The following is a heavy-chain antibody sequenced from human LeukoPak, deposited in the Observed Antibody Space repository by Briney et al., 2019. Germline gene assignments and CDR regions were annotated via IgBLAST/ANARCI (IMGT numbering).Heavy chain of an antibody. V-gene: IGHV4-39*01. Sequence: SETLSLTCTVSGGSISSSPYYWGWIRQPPGKGLEWIGSIFYSGSTYYNPSLKSRVTISVDTSKNQFSLKLSSVTAADTAVYYCARVCAVRGHYYYYYMDVWGKGTTVTISS. J-gene: IGHJ6*03. D-gene: IGHD3-10*01. CDR2: IFYSGST. CDR3: ARVCAVRGHYYYYYMDV. CDR1: GGSISSSPYY.